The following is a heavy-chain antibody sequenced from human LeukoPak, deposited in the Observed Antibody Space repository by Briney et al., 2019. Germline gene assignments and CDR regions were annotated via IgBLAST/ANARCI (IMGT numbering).Heavy chain of an antibody. D-gene: IGHD2-15*01. CDR2: INYSGST. CDR3: ATGQYCSGNRCYSGTFDI. Sequence: SETLSLTCTVSGGSISSYYWSWIRQPPGKGLEWIGYINYSGSTNYNPSPKSRVTMSVDTSKNQFSLKLSSVTAADTAVYYCATGQYCSGNRCYSGTFDIWGQGTMVTVSS. J-gene: IGHJ3*02. CDR1: GGSISSYY. V-gene: IGHV4-59*01.